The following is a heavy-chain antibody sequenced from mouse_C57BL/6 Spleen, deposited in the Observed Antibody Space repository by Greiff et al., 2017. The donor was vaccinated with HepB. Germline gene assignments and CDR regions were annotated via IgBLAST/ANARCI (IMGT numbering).Heavy chain of an antibody. CDR3: ARSAYYSNYVGAMDY. CDR2: INPNYGTT. CDR1: GYSFTDYN. J-gene: IGHJ4*01. V-gene: IGHV1-39*01. D-gene: IGHD2-5*01. Sequence: VQLQQSGPELVKPGASVKISCKASGYSFTDYNMNWVKQSNGKSLEWIGVINPNYGTTSYNQKFKGKATLTVDQSSSTAYMQLNSLTSEDSAVYCCARSAYYSNYVGAMDYWGQGTSVSVSS.